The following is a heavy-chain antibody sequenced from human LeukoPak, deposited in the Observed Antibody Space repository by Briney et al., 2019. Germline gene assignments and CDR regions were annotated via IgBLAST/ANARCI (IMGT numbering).Heavy chain of an antibody. CDR1: GGSFSGYY. Sequence: PSETLSLTCAVYGGSFSGYYWSWIRQPPGKGLEWIGSIYYSGSTYYNPSLKSRVTISVDTSKNQFSLKLSSVTAADTAVYYCARHNQYYYGSGSHFDYWGQGTLVTVSS. CDR2: IYYSGST. D-gene: IGHD3-10*01. CDR3: ARHNQYYYGSGSHFDY. V-gene: IGHV4-34*01. J-gene: IGHJ4*02.